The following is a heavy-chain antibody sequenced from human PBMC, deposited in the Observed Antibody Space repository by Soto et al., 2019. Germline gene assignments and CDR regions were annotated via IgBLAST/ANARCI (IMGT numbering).Heavy chain of an antibody. Sequence: SGPTLVNPTQTLTLTCTFSGFSLSTSGMCVSWIRQPPGKALEWLARIDWDDDKYYSTSLKTRLTISKDTSKNHVVLTMTNMDPVDTATYYCARAYGSGSYSYYYYYMDVWGKGTTVTVSS. V-gene: IGHV2-70*11. J-gene: IGHJ6*03. CDR3: ARAYGSGSYSYYYYYMDV. CDR2: IDWDDDK. D-gene: IGHD3-10*01. CDR1: GFSLSTSGMC.